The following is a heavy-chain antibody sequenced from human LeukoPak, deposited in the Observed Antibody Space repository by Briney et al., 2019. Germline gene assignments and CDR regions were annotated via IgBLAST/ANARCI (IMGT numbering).Heavy chain of an antibody. D-gene: IGHD3-3*01. J-gene: IGHJ5*02. Sequence: SVKVSCKASGGTFSSYAISWMRQAPGQGLEWMGGIIPIFGTANYAQKFQGRVTITADESTSTAYMELSSLRSEDTAVYYCARSDYDFWSGHFDPWGQGTLVTVSS. CDR1: GGTFSSYA. CDR3: ARSDYDFWSGHFDP. CDR2: IIPIFGTA. V-gene: IGHV1-69*13.